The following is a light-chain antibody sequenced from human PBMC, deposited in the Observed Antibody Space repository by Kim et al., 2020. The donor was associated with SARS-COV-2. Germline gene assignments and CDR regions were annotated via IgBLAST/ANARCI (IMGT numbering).Light chain of an antibody. CDR1: KLGDKY. CDR3: QAWDSGFAV. J-gene: IGLJ3*02. CDR2: QDN. V-gene: IGLV3-1*01. Sequence: SYELTQPPSVSVSPGRTASVTCSGDKLGDKYASWYQQRPGQSPVLVIYQDNKRPSGFPDRFSGSNSGNTATLTITETQAVDEADYYCQAWDSGFAVFGGGTQLTVL.